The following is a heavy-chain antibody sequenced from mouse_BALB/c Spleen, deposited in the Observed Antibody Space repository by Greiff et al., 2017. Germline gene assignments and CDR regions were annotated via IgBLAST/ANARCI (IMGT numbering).Heavy chain of an antibody. V-gene: IGHV5-6-4*01. Sequence: EVKLVESGGGLVKPGGSLKLSCAASGFTFSSYTMPWVRQTPEKRLEWVATISSGGSYTYYPASVKGRFTISRDNAKNTLYLQMSSLKSEDTAMYYCTRDEDDCDLYYCAMDYWGQGTTVTVSS. CDR2: ISSGGSYT. CDR1: GFTFSSYT. J-gene: IGHJ4*01. CDR3: TRDEDDCDLYYCAMDY. D-gene: IGHD2-4*01.